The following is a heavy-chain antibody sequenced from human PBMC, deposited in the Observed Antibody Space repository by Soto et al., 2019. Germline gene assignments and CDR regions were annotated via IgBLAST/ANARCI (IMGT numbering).Heavy chain of an antibody. D-gene: IGHD6-19*01. CDR3: ARDRGYSSGWYRYYFDY. CDR2: FDPEDGET. Sequence: QVQLVQSGAEVKKPGASVKVSCKVSGDTRSELSIHWVRQAPGKGLEWMGGFDPEDGETIYAQKFQGRVTMTVRESTDTAYVELSSLRSEDTAVYYCARDRGYSSGWYRYYFDYWGQGTLVTVSS. V-gene: IGHV1-24*01. CDR1: GDTRSELS. J-gene: IGHJ4*02.